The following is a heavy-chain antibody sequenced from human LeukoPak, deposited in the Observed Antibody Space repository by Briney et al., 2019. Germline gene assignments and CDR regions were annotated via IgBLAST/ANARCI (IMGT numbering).Heavy chain of an antibody. CDR2: INPNSGGT. D-gene: IGHD1-14*01. CDR1: GYTFTGYY. J-gene: IGHJ5*02. Sequence: ASVKVSCKASGYTFTGYYMHWVRQAPGQGLEWMGWINPNSGGTNYAQKFQGRVTMTRDTSISTAYMELSRLRSDDTAVYYCAREKETEVRTPYISFDPWGQGTLVTVSS. CDR3: AREKETEVRTPYISFDP. V-gene: IGHV1-2*02.